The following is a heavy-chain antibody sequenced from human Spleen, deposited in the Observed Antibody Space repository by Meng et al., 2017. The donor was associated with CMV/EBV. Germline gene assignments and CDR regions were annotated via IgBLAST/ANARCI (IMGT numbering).Heavy chain of an antibody. J-gene: IGHJ6*02. CDR3: ARSDPSYGMDV. Sequence: LSCAASGFTVSRNYMSWVRQTAGKGLEWVSVIYSGGDAYYADTVKGRFTISKDNSKNTLYLQRNSLRAEDTAVYYCARSDPSYGMDVWGQGTTVTVSS. CDR2: IYSGGDA. CDR1: GFTVSRNY. V-gene: IGHV3-53*01.